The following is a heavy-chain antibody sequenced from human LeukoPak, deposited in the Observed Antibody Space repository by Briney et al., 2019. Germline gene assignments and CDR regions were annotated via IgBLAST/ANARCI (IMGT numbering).Heavy chain of an antibody. D-gene: IGHD6-6*01. CDR2: INHSGST. CDR1: GGSFSGYY. V-gene: IGHV4-34*01. J-gene: IGHJ4*02. Sequence: PSETLSLTCAVYGGSFSGYYWSWIRQPPGKGLEWIGEINHSGSTNYNPSLKSRVTISVDTSKNQFSLKLSSVTAADTAVYYCARLSSPAPPFFDHWGQGTLVTVSS. CDR3: ARLSSPAPPFFDH.